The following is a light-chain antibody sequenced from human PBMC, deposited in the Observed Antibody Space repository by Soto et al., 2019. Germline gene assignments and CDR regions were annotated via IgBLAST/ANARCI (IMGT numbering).Light chain of an antibody. CDR2: STN. V-gene: IGLV7-43*01. J-gene: IGLJ2*01. CDR3: LLYYGGQLGV. Sequence: QTVVTQEPSLTVSPGGTVTLTCASNTGAVTSGYYPNWFQQKPGQAPRALIYSTNNKYSWTPARFSGSLLGGKAALTLSGMQPEDEADYYCLLYYGGQLGVFGGGTKLTVL. CDR1: TGAVTSGYY.